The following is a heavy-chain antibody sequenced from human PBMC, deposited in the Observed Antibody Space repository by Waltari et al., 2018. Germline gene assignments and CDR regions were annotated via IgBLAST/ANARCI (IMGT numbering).Heavy chain of an antibody. D-gene: IGHD2-2*01. CDR2: SSGSGGST. CDR1: GFTYRTHF. V-gene: IGHV3-23*04. CDR3: AKGSIFIVVVPAASDF. J-gene: IGHJ4*02. Sequence: EVQLEESGGGLVQPGVSLRLACGASGFTYRTHFMPWVPTVPGRGLVGVSASSGSGGSTYYADSVKGRFTISRDNSKNTLYLQMNSLRAEDTAVYYCAKGSIFIVVVPAASDFWGQGTLVTVSS.